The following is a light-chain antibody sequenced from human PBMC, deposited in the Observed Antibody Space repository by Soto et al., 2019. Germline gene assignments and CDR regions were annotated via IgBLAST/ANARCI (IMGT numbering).Light chain of an antibody. Sequence: DIQMTQSPSSLSVSVGDRVTITCQASQDISNNLNWYQQKPGKAPKLLISDASNLEAEVPSRFSGSGSGTDFTLTISSLLPEDIATYFCQQYDTLLPLYTFGQGTKLQIK. CDR1: QDISNN. CDR2: DAS. V-gene: IGKV1-33*01. CDR3: QQYDTLLPLYT. J-gene: IGKJ2*01.